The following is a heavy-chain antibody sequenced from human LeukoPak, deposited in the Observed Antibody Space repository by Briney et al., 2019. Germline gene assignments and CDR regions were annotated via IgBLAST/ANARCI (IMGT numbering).Heavy chain of an antibody. Sequence: SETLSLTCAVYGESFSGYYWSWIRQPPGKGLEWIGYIHYSGSTNYNPSLKSRVTISVDTSKNQFSLKLSSVTAADTAVYYCARQPYSSSSNWFDPWGQGTLVTVSS. V-gene: IGHV4-59*08. CDR3: ARQPYSSSSNWFDP. CDR1: GESFSGYY. J-gene: IGHJ5*02. CDR2: IHYSGST. D-gene: IGHD6-13*01.